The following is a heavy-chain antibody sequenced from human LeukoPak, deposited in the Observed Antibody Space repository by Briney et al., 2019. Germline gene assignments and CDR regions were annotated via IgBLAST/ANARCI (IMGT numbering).Heavy chain of an antibody. Sequence: GGSLRLSCAASGFTFSSYWMSWVRQAPGKGLEWVANIKQDGSEKYYVDSVKGRFTISRDNAKNSLYLQMNSLRAEDTAVYYCARVKGYYDSLAMDAFDIWGQGTMVTVSS. D-gene: IGHD3-22*01. J-gene: IGHJ3*02. CDR2: IKQDGSEK. CDR3: ARVKGYYDSLAMDAFDI. CDR1: GFTFSSYW. V-gene: IGHV3-7*01.